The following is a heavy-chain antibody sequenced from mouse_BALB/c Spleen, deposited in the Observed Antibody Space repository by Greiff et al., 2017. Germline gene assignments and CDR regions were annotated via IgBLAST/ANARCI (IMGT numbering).Heavy chain of an antibody. D-gene: IGHD2-1*01. Sequence: VKLMESGAELVRPGVSVKISCKGSGYTFTDYAMHWVKQSHAKSLEWIGVISTYYGDASYNQKFKGKATMTVDKSSSTAYMELARLTSEDSAIYYCAREEYGNYAMDYWGQGTSVTVSS. CDR3: AREEYGNYAMDY. CDR1: GYTFTDYA. V-gene: IGHV1S137*01. J-gene: IGHJ4*01. CDR2: ISTYYGDA.